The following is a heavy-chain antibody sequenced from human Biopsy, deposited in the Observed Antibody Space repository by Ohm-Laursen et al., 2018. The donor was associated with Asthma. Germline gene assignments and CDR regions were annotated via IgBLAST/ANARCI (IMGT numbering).Heavy chain of an antibody. V-gene: IGHV1-69*01. D-gene: IGHD2-2*01. CDR3: ARKAGSCISRTCYSLDF. Sequence: SSVKASCKSLGGTFNTYVIGWVRQAPGKGLEWMGGINSVFGTTTYPQKFHDRVTITEDDSTSTVYMELSSLRSEDTAMYYCARKAGSCISRTCYSLDFWGQGTLVTVSS. CDR1: GGTFNTYV. CDR2: INSVFGTT. J-gene: IGHJ4*02.